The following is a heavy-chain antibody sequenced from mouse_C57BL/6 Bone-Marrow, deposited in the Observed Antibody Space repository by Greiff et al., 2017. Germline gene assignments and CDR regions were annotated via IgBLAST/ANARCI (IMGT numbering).Heavy chain of an antibody. CDR3: LRHEEGIYYDYGWSLDY. CDR1: GFSFNTYA. Sequence: DVKLVESGGGLVQPKGSLKLSCAASGFSFNTYAMNWVSQAPGKGLEWVARISSKSNNYATYYADSVKDRFTISRDDSESMIYMQMNNLKTADPAMYYGLRHEEGIYYDYGWSLDYWGQGTSVTVSS. CDR2: ISSKSNNYAT. V-gene: IGHV10-1*01. J-gene: IGHJ4*01. D-gene: IGHD2-4*01.